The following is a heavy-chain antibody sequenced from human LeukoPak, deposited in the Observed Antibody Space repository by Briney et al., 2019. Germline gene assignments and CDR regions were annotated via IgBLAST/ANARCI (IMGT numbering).Heavy chain of an antibody. CDR1: GFTFSSYG. CDR2: ISYDGSNK. J-gene: IGHJ6*02. CDR3: AKGTRDYYYYGMDV. Sequence: GGSLRLSCAASGFTFSSYGMHWVRQAPGKGLEWVAVISYDGSNKYYADSVKGRFTISRDNSKNTLYLQMNSLRAEDTAVYYCAKGTRDYYYYGMDVWGQGTTVTVSS. V-gene: IGHV3-30*18.